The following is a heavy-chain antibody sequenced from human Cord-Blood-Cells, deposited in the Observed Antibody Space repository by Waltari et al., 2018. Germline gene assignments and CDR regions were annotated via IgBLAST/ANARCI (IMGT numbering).Heavy chain of an antibody. V-gene: IGHV1-69*01. Sequence: QVQLVQSGAEVKKTGSSVKVSCKASGGTFSSYAISWVRQAPGQGLEWMGGIIPIFSTANYAQKCQGRVTITADESTSTAYMELSSLRSEDTAVYYCARPYDFWSGSFDYWGQGTLVTVSS. CDR1: GGTFSSYA. J-gene: IGHJ4*02. CDR3: ARPYDFWSGSFDY. D-gene: IGHD3-3*01. CDR2: IIPIFSTA.